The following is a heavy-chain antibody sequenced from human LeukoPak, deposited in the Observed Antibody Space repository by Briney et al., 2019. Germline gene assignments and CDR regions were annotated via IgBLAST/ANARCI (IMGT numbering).Heavy chain of an antibody. V-gene: IGHV3-53*05. CDR2: IYSGGST. CDR3: ASMGPFPFGVVISDY. J-gene: IGHJ4*02. D-gene: IGHD3-3*01. CDR1: GFTVSSNY. Sequence: GGSLRLSCAASGFTVSSNYMSWVRQAPGKGLEWVSVIYSGGSTYYADSVKGRFTISRDNSKNTLYLQMNSLRAEDTAVYYCASMGPFPFGVVISDYWGQGTLVTVSS.